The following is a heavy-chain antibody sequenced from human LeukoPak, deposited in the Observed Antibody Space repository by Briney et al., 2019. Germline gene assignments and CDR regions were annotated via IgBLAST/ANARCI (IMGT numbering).Heavy chain of an antibody. CDR1: GFTFSSYS. J-gene: IGHJ4*02. D-gene: IGHD6-13*01. CDR2: ISSSSSYI. V-gene: IGHV3-21*01. Sequence: GGSLRLSCAASGFTFSSYSMNWVRQAPGKGLEWVSSISSSSSYIYYADSVKGRSTISRDNAKNSLYLQMNSLRAEDTAVYYCARDAGGQQLVRRYFDYWGQGTLVTVSS. CDR3: ARDAGGQQLVRRYFDY.